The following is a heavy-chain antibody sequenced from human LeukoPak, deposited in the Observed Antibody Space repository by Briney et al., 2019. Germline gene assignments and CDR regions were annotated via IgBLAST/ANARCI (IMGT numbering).Heavy chain of an antibody. Sequence: GGSLRLSCAASGFTFVAYVIHWVRQAPGKGLEWVAVISQTGTIETYADSVQGRFTISRDNSKNTVYLQMTSLKTEDTAVYYCARDRAVALPTYYYYMDVWGKGTTVTVSS. CDR2: ISQTGTIE. CDR3: ARDRAVALPTYYYYMDV. D-gene: IGHD2-15*01. V-gene: IGHV3-30*04. CDR1: GFTFVAYV. J-gene: IGHJ6*03.